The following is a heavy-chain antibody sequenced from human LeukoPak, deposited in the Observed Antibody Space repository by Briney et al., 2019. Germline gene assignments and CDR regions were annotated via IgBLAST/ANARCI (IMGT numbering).Heavy chain of an antibody. Sequence: ASVKVSCKASGYTFTKYAMHWVRQAPGQRLEWMGWSNAGNGNTKYSQKFQGRVTITWDTSASTVYMELSSLRSEDTAVYYCARETSYGSGSYLHYFDYWGQGALVTVSS. CDR1: GYTFTKYA. V-gene: IGHV1-3*01. D-gene: IGHD3-10*01. CDR3: ARETSYGSGSYLHYFDY. CDR2: SNAGNGNT. J-gene: IGHJ4*02.